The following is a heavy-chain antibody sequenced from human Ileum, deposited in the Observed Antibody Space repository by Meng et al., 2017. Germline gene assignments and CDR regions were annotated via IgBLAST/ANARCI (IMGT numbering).Heavy chain of an antibody. V-gene: IGHV4-39*07. J-gene: IGHJ4*02. D-gene: IGHD6-13*01. CDR3: ATYLAAAGLFFNY. Sequence: QLRLQGSGPVLVNPSGTLSLTCSVSSGSISSSSHYWGWIRQSPGKGLEWIGSMYYNRNSYYNPSFKSRAAVSIDTSKNQFSLRLTSVTAADTAVYYCATYLAAAGLFFNYWGQGVLVTVSS. CDR1: SGSISSSSHY. CDR2: MYYNRNS.